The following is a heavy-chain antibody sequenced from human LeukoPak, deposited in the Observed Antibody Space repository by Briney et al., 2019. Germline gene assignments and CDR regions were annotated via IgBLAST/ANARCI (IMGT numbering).Heavy chain of an antibody. D-gene: IGHD6-19*01. Sequence: GGSLRLSCAASGFTFSSYAMHWVRQAPGKGLEWVAVISYDGSNKYYADSVKGRFTISRDNSKTTLYLQMNSLRAEDTAVYYCAKVVVAGLDYYYGMDVWGQGTTVTVSS. CDR2: ISYDGSNK. CDR1: GFTFSSYA. V-gene: IGHV3-30-3*01. CDR3: AKVVVAGLDYYYGMDV. J-gene: IGHJ6*02.